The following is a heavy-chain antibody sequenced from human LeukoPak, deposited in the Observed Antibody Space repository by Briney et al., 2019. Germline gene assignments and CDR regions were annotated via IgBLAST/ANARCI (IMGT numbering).Heavy chain of an antibody. Sequence: GGSLRLSCAASGYSFSSFWIYWVRQVPGKGLVYVSRVNNEGTGRTYADSVKGRFTISRDNSKNTLYLQMNSLRAEDTAVYYCARDGSARSLGNWGQGTLVSVSS. V-gene: IGHV3-74*01. CDR3: ARDGSARSLGN. J-gene: IGHJ4*02. D-gene: IGHD6-6*01. CDR2: VNNEGTGR. CDR1: GYSFSSFW.